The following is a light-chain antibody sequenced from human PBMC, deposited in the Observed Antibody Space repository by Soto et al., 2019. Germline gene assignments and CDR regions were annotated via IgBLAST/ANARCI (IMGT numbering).Light chain of an antibody. CDR2: GNT. V-gene: IGLV1-40*01. CDR3: QCYDSSLSYFWV. CDR1: SSNIGAGFD. Sequence: QSVLTQPPSVSGAPGQRVTISCTGSSSNIGAGFDVHWYQQLPGTAPKLLIYGNTNRPSGVPDRFSGSKSGTSASLAITGLQAEDEADYYCQCYDSSLSYFWVFGGGTKLTVL. J-gene: IGLJ3*02.